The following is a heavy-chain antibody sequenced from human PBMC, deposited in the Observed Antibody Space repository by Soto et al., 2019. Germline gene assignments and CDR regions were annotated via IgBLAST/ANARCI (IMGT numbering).Heavy chain of an antibody. Sequence: QVQLVESGGGLVKPGGSLRLSCAASGFTFSDYYMSWIRQAPGKGLEWVSYISSRVSTLYYAASVKGRFTIPRDNAKNSLYLQMNSLRAEDTAVYYCASFPSSWYFGYFQHWGQGTLVAVSS. V-gene: IGHV3-11*01. D-gene: IGHD6-13*01. CDR2: ISSRVSTL. CDR1: GFTFSDYY. J-gene: IGHJ1*01. CDR3: ASFPSSWYFGYFQH.